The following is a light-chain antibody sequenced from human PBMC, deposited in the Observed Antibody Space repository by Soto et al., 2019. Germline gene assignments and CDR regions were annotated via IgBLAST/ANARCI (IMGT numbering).Light chain of an antibody. Sequence: ERVMTQSTATLSVSPGGRVTLSCRASQSVNRNLAWYQQKPGQAPRLLIYGASTRATGIPARFSGSGSGTDFTLTISSLQSEDFAVYYCQQYNNWPRTFGLGTKVDIK. CDR3: QQYNNWPRT. CDR2: GAS. J-gene: IGKJ1*01. V-gene: IGKV3-15*01. CDR1: QSVNRN.